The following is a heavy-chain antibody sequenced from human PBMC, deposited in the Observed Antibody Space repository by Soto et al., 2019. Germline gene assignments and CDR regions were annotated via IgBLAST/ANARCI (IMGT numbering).Heavy chain of an antibody. Sequence: GGSLRLSCAASGFTFSSYGMHWVRQAPGKGLEWVAVISYDGSNKYYADSVKGRFTISRDNSKNTLYLQMNSLRAEDTAVYYCAKDKGSGWYFDAFDIWGQGTMVTVSS. CDR1: GFTFSSYG. D-gene: IGHD6-19*01. CDR3: AKDKGSGWYFDAFDI. V-gene: IGHV3-30*18. CDR2: ISYDGSNK. J-gene: IGHJ3*02.